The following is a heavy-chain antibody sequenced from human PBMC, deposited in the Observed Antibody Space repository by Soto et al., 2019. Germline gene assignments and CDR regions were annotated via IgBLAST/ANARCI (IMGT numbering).Heavy chain of an antibody. CDR1: GGSISSGDYY. J-gene: IGHJ5*02. V-gene: IGHV4-30-4*01. CDR2: IYYSGST. CDR3: ARGRRSILRGSWFDP. D-gene: IGHD2-15*01. Sequence: SETLSLTCTVSGGSISSGDYYWSWIRQPPGRGLEWIGYIYYSGSTYYNPSLKSRVTISVDTSKNQFSLKLSSVTAADTAVYYCARGRRSILRGSWFDPWGQGTLVTVSS.